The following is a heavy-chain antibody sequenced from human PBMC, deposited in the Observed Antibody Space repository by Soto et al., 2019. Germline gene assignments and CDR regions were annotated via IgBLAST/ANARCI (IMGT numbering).Heavy chain of an antibody. CDR3: AKEEFSGSGSYEASWFDP. J-gene: IGHJ5*02. Sequence: EVQLLESGGGLVQPGGSLRLSCAASGFTFSSYAMSWVRQAPGKGLEWGSAISGSGGSTYYADSVKGRFTISRDNSKNTLYLQMNSLRAEDTAVYYCAKEEFSGSGSYEASWFDPWVQGNLVTVSS. D-gene: IGHD3-10*01. V-gene: IGHV3-23*01. CDR2: ISGSGGST. CDR1: GFTFSSYA.